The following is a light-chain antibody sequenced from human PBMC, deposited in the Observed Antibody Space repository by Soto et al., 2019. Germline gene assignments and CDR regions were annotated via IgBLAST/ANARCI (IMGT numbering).Light chain of an antibody. CDR1: SSDVGGYNY. CDR3: CSYAGSYTFYV. Sequence: QSVLTQPRSVSGSPGQSVTISCTGTSSDVGGYNYVSWYQQHPGKFPKLMIYDVSKRPSGVPDRFSGSKSGNTASLTIFGLQAEDEADYYCCSYAGSYTFYVFGTGTKVTVL. J-gene: IGLJ1*01. CDR2: DVS. V-gene: IGLV2-11*01.